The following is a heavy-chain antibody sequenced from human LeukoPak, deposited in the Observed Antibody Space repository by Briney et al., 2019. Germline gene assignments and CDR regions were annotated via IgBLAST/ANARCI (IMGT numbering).Heavy chain of an antibody. V-gene: IGHV3-21*01. CDR1: GFTFSSYG. J-gene: IGHJ3*02. Sequence: GGSLRLSCAASGFTFSSYGMNWVRQAPGKGLEWVSSISRSGSIIYYADSVKGRFTISRDNAKNSLYLQMNSLRAEDTAVYYCARDGVLRYFDGLSPPSAFDIWGQGTMVTVSS. D-gene: IGHD3-9*01. CDR3: ARDGVLRYFDGLSPPSAFDI. CDR2: ISRSGSII.